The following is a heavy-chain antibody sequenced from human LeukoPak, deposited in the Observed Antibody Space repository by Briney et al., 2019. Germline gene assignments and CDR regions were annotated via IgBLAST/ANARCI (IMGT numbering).Heavy chain of an antibody. CDR3: ARGTSLYYDYQKGPLDL. V-gene: IGHV1-18*01. Sequence: ASVKVSCKASGYTFTSDGISWVRQAPGQGLEWMGWISAYNGNTSYAQKLQGRVNMTTDTSTSTAYMELRSLRSDDTAVYYCARGTSLYYDYQKGPLDLWGQGTLDTVSS. D-gene: IGHD3-22*01. CDR1: GYTFTSDG. J-gene: IGHJ5*02. CDR2: ISAYNGNT.